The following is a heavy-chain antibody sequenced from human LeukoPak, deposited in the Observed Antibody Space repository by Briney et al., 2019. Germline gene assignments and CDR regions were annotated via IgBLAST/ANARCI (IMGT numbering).Heavy chain of an antibody. V-gene: IGHV4-30-2*01. CDR2: IYHSGST. CDR3: ARAIGSSLGPDY. J-gene: IGHJ4*02. Sequence: PSQTLSLTCAVSGGSISSGGYSWSWIRQPPGKGLEWIGYIYHSGSTYYNPSLKSRVTISVDRSKNQFSLKLSSVTAADTAVYYCARAIGSSLGPDYWGQGTLVTVSS. D-gene: IGHD3-22*01. CDR1: GGSISSGGYS.